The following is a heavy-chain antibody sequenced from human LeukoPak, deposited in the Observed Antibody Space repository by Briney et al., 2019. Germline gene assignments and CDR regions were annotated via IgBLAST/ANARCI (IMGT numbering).Heavy chain of an antibody. J-gene: IGHJ4*02. CDR3: ARQIPDERGYYQYYFDY. CDR1: GGSISSTSYY. CDR2: IYYTGST. Sequence: PSETLSLTCTVSGGSISSTSYYWGWIRQPPGKGLEWIGSIYYTGSTYYNPSLKSRVTISVNTSQNQFSLKLTSVTAADTAVYYCARQIPDERGYYQYYFDYWGQGTLVTVSS. D-gene: IGHD3-22*01. V-gene: IGHV4-39*01.